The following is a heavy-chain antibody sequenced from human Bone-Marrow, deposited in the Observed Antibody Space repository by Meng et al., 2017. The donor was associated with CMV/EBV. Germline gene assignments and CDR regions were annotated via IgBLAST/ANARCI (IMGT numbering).Heavy chain of an antibody. CDR2: INPNSGGT. J-gene: IGHJ6*02. D-gene: IGHD3-3*01. CDR3: ARDQFGVVTTTYYYYGMDV. CDR1: GGTFSSYA. V-gene: IGHV1-2*02. Sequence: ASVKVSCKASGGTFSSYAISWVRQAPGQGLEWMGWINPNSGGTNYAQKFQGRVTMTRDTSISTAYMELSRLRSDDTAVYYCARDQFGVVTTTYYYYGMDVWGQGTTVTVSS.